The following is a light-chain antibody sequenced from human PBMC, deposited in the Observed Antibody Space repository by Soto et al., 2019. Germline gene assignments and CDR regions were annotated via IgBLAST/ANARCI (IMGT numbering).Light chain of an antibody. J-gene: IGKJ1*01. CDR1: QTISSW. V-gene: IGKV1-5*01. Sequence: IPLSLSPSTLPASVGGRGPITFRASQTISSWLAWHQQKPGTAPDLLIYDASRLAGGVPSRCSGSESGTEFTITIGSLQDDDFAYYFCQQYYNYSTFGQGTKVDIK. CDR3: QQYYNYST. CDR2: DAS.